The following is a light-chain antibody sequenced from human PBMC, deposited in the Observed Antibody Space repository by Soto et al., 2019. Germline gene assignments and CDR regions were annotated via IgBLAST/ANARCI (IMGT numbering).Light chain of an antibody. Sequence: DIQLTQSPSLLSASVGDRVTITCRASQGISSYLAWYQQKPGKVPKLLIYAASTFQSGVPSRFSGSGSGTEIPLLISNLQPENFATYYCQQFRSYPVTFGPGTKVDIK. CDR1: QGISSY. J-gene: IGKJ3*01. CDR2: AAS. CDR3: QQFRSYPVT. V-gene: IGKV1-9*01.